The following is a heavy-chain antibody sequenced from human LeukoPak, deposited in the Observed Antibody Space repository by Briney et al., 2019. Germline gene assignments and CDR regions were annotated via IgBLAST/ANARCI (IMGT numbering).Heavy chain of an antibody. D-gene: IGHD6-6*01. V-gene: IGHV3-23*01. CDR1: GFTFRSYA. J-gene: IGHJ4*02. CDR3: ARHRSSWLIDY. CDR2: ISDSGGNT. Sequence: GGSLRLSCAASGFTFRSYAMSWVRQAPWERLQWVSGISDSGGNTYYADSVRGRFTISRDNSKNTLYLQMNSLRAEDTAVYYCARHRSSWLIDYWGQGTLVTVSS.